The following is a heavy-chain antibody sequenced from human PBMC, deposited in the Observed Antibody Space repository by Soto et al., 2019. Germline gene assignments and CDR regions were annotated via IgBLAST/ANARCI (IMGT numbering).Heavy chain of an antibody. D-gene: IGHD2-15*01. CDR3: ARDITGPVAAAYGMDV. V-gene: IGHV1-2*02. Sequence: ASVKVSCKASGYTFTGYYMHWVRQAPGQGLEWMGWINPNSGGTNYAQKFQGRDTMTRDTSISTAYMELSRLRSDDTAVYYCARDITGPVAAAYGMDVWGQGTTVTVS. J-gene: IGHJ6*02. CDR2: INPNSGGT. CDR1: GYTFTGYY.